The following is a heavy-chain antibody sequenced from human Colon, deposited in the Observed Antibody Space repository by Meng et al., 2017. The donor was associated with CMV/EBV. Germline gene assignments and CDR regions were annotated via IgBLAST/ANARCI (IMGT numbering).Heavy chain of an antibody. CDR1: NGNDYY. V-gene: IGHV4-39*01. CDR3: VRQPSFSTASPT. D-gene: IGHD2-21*02. CDR2: ICNRGRT. J-gene: IGHJ5*02. Sequence: NGNDYYWGWIRQPPGEGLEWIGTICNRGRTYYHPSRGSRVTISVDTSKSQFSLKLSSMIAADTAVYYCVRQPSFSTASPTWGQGTLVTVSS.